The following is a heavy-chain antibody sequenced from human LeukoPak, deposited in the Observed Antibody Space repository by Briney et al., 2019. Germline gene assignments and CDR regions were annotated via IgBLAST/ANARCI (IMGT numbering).Heavy chain of an antibody. CDR2: INPNSGGT. D-gene: IGHD3-9*01. CDR3: ARVLRYSRRFDP. J-gene: IGHJ5*02. Sequence: ASVKVSCKASGYTFTGYYMHWVRQAPGQGLEWMGWINPNSGGTNYAQKFQGRVTMTRDTPISTAYVELSRLRSDDTAVYYCARVLRYSRRFDPWGQGTLVTVSS. CDR1: GYTFTGYY. V-gene: IGHV1-2*02.